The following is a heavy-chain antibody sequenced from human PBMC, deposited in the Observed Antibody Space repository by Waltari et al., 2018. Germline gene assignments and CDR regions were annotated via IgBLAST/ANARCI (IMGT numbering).Heavy chain of an antibody. CDR1: GGSISSSSYY. V-gene: IGHV4-39*07. D-gene: IGHD6-13*01. J-gene: IGHJ5*02. CDR3: ARRGARGSSWRWSWFDP. Sequence: QLQLQESGPGLVKPSETLSLTCTVSGGSISSSSYYWGWIRQPPGKGLGWIGSIYYSGSTHYNPSLKSRVTISVDTSKNQFSLKLSSVTAADTAVYYCARRGARGSSWRWSWFDPWGQGTLVTVSS. CDR2: IYYSGST.